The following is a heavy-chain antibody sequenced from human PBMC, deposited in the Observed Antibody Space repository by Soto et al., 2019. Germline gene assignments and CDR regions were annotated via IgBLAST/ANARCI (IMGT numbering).Heavy chain of an antibody. CDR3: ARHQENYYDSSGYYYGGAGLIIDY. CDR2: IYYSGST. J-gene: IGHJ4*02. D-gene: IGHD3-22*01. CDR1: GGSISSGTYY. Sequence: SETLSLTCTVSGGSISSGTYYWGWIRQPPGKGLEWIGSIYYSGSTYYNPSLKSRVTISVDTSKNQFSLKLSSVTAADTAVYYCARHQENYYDSSGYYYGGAGLIIDYWGQGTLVTVSS. V-gene: IGHV4-39*01.